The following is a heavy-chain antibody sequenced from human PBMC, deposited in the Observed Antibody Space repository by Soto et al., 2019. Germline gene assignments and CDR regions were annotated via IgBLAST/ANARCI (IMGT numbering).Heavy chain of an antibody. J-gene: IGHJ3*02. CDR2: IYYSGST. CDR1: GCSLSSYY. Sequence: PAESRALTGTSSGCSLSSYYWSWIRQPPGKGLEWIGYIYYSGSTNYNPSLKSRVTISVDTSKNQFSLKLSSVTAADTAVYYCAKNYGNAFDIWGQGTMVTVSS. V-gene: IGHV4-59*01. CDR3: AKNYGNAFDI. D-gene: IGHD3-10*01.